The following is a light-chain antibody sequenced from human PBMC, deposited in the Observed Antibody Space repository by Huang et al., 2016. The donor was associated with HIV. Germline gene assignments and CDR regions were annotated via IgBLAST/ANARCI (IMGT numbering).Light chain of an antibody. J-gene: IGKJ5*01. CDR3: QQYYSTPPIT. V-gene: IGKV1-NL1*01. Sequence: DIQMTQSPSPLSASVGDRVTIPCRASQGISNALAWYQQKPGKAPKPLLYAASRLKSGVPSRFSGSGSGTDYTLTISSLQPEDFATYYCQQYYSTPPITFGQGTRLEIK. CDR1: QGISNA. CDR2: AAS.